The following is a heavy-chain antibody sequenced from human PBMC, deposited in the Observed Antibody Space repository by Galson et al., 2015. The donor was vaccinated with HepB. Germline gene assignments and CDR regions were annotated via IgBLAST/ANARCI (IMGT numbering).Heavy chain of an antibody. CDR1: GFTSSSFD. J-gene: IGHJ6*03. V-gene: IGHV3-23*01. CDR2: IRGGGST. Sequence: SLRLSCAASGFTSSSFDMSWVRQAPGKGLEWVASIRGGGSTLYADPVKGRFTISRDNSKNTLYLQLNSLRVEDAAVYYCAKAGVAAAGASSFYMDVWGKGTTLTVSS. D-gene: IGHD6-13*01. CDR3: AKAGVAAAGASSFYMDV.